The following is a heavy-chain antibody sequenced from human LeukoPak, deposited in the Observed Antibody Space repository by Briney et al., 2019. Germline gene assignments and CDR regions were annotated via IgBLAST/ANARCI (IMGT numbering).Heavy chain of an antibody. CDR3: ARVDDDYGGDLGY. CDR1: GFTFSTYS. J-gene: IGHJ4*02. CDR2: ISSSSSYI. Sequence: PGGSLRLSCAASGFTFSTYSMNWVRQAPGKGPEWVSSISSSSSYIYYADSVKGRFTISRDNAKNSLYLQMNSLRAEDTAVYYCARVDDDYGGDLGYWGQGTLVTVSS. V-gene: IGHV3-21*01. D-gene: IGHD4-23*01.